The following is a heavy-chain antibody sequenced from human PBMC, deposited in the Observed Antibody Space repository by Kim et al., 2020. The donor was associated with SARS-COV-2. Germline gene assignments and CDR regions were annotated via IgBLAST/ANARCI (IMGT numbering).Heavy chain of an antibody. J-gene: IGHJ6*04. Sequence: GGSLRLSCAASGFTFSSYWMSWVRQAPGKGLEWVANIKQDGSEEYYVDSVKGRFTISRDNAKNSLYLQMNSLRAEDTAVYYCARDREVTTSGYYYYGMDVWGKGPTVTFAT. CDR1: GFTFSSYW. CDR2: IKQDGSEE. V-gene: IGHV3-7*01. CDR3: ARDREVTTSGYYYYGMDV. D-gene: IGHD4-17*01.